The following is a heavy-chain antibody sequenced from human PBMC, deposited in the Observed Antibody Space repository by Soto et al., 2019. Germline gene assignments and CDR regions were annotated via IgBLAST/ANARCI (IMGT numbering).Heavy chain of an antibody. CDR1: GGSFSHYY. J-gene: IGHJ4*02. V-gene: IGHV4-34*01. Sequence: QVQLQQWGAGLLKPSETLSLTCAVYGGSFSHYYWSWIRQPPGKGLEWIGEINHSGSTNYNPSLKIRGALSVDTSQHQFSRKRSSLTAADTAVYYCARGELSGWYFDYWGQGTLVTVSS. CDR2: INHSGST. D-gene: IGHD6-19*01. CDR3: ARGELSGWYFDY.